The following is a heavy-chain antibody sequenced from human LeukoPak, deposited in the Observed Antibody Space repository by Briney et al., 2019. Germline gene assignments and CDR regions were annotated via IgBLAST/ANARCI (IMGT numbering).Heavy chain of an antibody. D-gene: IGHD2-2*01. V-gene: IGHV4-38-2*02. CDR1: GYSISNGYY. CDR2: ISHSGST. Sequence: SETLSLTCTVSGYSISNGYYWGWIRQPPGKGLEWIGSISHSGSTYYNPSLKSRVTISVDTSKNQFSLKLTSVTAADTAVYYCARDGGHCSSTSCLGVDYWGQGTLVTVSS. CDR3: ARDGGHCSSTSCLGVDY. J-gene: IGHJ4*02.